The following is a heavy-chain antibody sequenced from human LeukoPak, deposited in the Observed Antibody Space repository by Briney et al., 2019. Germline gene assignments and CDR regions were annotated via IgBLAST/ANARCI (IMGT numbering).Heavy chain of an antibody. CDR2: IYYNGKT. J-gene: IGHJ4*02. CDR1: GGPISSSSYY. CDR3: AATIAVAGTSFPYFDC. Sequence: PSETLSLTCTVSGGPISSSSYYWGWIRQPPGMGLEWIGSIYYNGKTFYNPSLKSRVTISADKSKNQFSLKLSSVTAADTAVYYCAATIAVAGTSFPYFDCWGQGTLVTVSS. D-gene: IGHD6-19*01. V-gene: IGHV4-39*01.